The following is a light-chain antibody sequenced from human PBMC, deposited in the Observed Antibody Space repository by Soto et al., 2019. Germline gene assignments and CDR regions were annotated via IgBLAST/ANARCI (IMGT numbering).Light chain of an antibody. J-gene: IGKJ4*01. V-gene: IGKV3-20*01. Sequence: EIVLTQSPGTLSLSPGERATLSCRASQRVSSNYLAWYQQKPGQAPRLLIYGASSRATGIPDRFSGSGSGTDFTLTITRLEPEDVAVYYCQQYGSTPFTFGGGTKVEIK. CDR1: QRVSSNY. CDR2: GAS. CDR3: QQYGSTPFT.